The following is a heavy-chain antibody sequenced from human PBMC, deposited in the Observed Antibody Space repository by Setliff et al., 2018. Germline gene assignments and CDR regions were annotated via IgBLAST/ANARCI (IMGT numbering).Heavy chain of an antibody. J-gene: IGHJ5*02. D-gene: IGHD3-3*01. V-gene: IGHV4-61*09. CDR1: GDSISSGYYY. CDR3: ARGGPTLTISRVLVVSSFDP. CDR2: FYTSGNT. Sequence: SETLSLTCTVSGDSISSGYYYWTWIRQSAGKGLEWIGHFYTSGNTNYNPSLKSRVTISVDTSKIQFSLKLSSVTAADTATYYCARGGPTLTISRVLVVSSFDPWGQGSRVTVSS.